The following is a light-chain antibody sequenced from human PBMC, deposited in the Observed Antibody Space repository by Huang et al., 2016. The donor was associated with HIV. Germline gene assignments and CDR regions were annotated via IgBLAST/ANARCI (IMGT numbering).Light chain of an antibody. CDR2: DAS. V-gene: IGKV1-33*01. Sequence: DIQMTQSPSSLSASVGDRVTITCQASQDIRNYLNWYQQNPGKAPKLLIYDASHLQTGVPSRFIGSGSGTDFTFTISSLQLEDVGTYYCQHYDSVPPLTFGGGTKVEIK. CDR1: QDIRNY. CDR3: QHYDSVPPLT. J-gene: IGKJ4*01.